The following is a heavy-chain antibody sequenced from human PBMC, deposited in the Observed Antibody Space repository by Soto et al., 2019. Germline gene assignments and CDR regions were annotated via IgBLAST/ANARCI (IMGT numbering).Heavy chain of an antibody. J-gene: IGHJ4*02. D-gene: IGHD3-22*01. CDR2: IIPIFGTP. CDR3: ARGWGEDSSAYFYAY. V-gene: IGHV1-69*01. Sequence: QVQLVQSGAEVRKPGSSVKVSCKASGGAFSRLAISWVRQAPGQGLEWMGGIIPIFGTPNHAQKFQGRLTITADEATSTVHMELSSLRSEDTAIYYCARGWGEDSSAYFYAYWGQGTLVIVSS. CDR1: GGAFSRLA.